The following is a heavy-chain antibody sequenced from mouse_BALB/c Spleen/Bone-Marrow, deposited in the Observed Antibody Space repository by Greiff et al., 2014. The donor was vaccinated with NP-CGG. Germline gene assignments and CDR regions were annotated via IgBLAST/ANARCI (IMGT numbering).Heavy chain of an antibody. CDR2: IDPASDYT. V-gene: IGHV14-3*02. J-gene: IGHJ2*01. CDR3: ATLTGTFDY. Sequence: VQLQQSGAELVKPGASVKLSCTASGFNIKDTYMHWVKQRPEQGLEWIGRIDPASDYTQFDSKFQGKATITAYTSSNTAYLQLSSLTSEDTAVYYCATLTGTFDYWGQGTTLTVSS. D-gene: IGHD4-1*01. CDR1: GFNIKDTY.